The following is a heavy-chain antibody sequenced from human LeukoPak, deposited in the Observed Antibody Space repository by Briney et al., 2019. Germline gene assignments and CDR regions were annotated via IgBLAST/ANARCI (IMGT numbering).Heavy chain of an antibody. D-gene: IGHD2-15*01. CDR1: GGSICSTSYY. V-gene: IGHV4-39*01. Sequence: PETLSLTCNVSGGSICSTSYYWGWIRQPPGKGLEWIGSIYYSGSTYYNPSLKSRVTISVDTSKNQFSLKLSSVTAADTAVYYCARHSDIVVVVAATPGAFDIWGQGTMVTVSS. CDR3: ARHSDIVVVVAATPGAFDI. J-gene: IGHJ3*02. CDR2: IYYSGST.